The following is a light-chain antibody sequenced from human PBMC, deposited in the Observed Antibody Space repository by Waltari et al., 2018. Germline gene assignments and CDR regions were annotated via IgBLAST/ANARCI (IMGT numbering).Light chain of an antibody. V-gene: IGLV1-40*01. CDR2: GDT. CDR3: QSYDRSLSASI. CDR1: SSNIGATYG. J-gene: IGLJ2*01. Sequence: QSVLPHPPSVSGAPGQTVTISCTRSSSNIGATYGETGYQHLPGTAPKHLILGDTNRPSGVPDRFSGSKSGTSASLAITGLQAEDEADYYCQSYDRSLSASIFGGGTKLIVL.